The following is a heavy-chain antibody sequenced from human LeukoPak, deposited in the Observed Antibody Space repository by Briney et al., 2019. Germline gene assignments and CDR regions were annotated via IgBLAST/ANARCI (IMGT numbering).Heavy chain of an antibody. CDR2: IIPILGIA. Sequence: ASVKVSCKASGGTFSSYAISWVRQAPGQGLEWMGGIIPILGIANYAQKFQGRVTITADKSTSTAYMELSSLRSEDTAVYYCARDRAVMATNPNWFDPWGQGTLVTVSS. J-gene: IGHJ5*02. V-gene: IGHV1-69*10. CDR1: GGTFSSYA. CDR3: ARDRAVMATNPNWFDP. D-gene: IGHD5-24*01.